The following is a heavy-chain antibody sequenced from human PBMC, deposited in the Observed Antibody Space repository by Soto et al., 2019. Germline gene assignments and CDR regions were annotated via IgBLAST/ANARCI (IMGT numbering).Heavy chain of an antibody. D-gene: IGHD4-17*01. CDR3: AKERHDYGDYLGSDYYYYGMDV. CDR2: ISYDGSNK. J-gene: IGHJ6*02. Sequence: GGSLRLSCAASGFTFSSYGMHWVRQAPGKGLEWVAVISYDGSNKYYADSVKGRFTISRDNSKNTLYLQMNSLRAEDTAVYYCAKERHDYGDYLGSDYYYYGMDVWGQGTTVTVSS. V-gene: IGHV3-30*18. CDR1: GFTFSSYG.